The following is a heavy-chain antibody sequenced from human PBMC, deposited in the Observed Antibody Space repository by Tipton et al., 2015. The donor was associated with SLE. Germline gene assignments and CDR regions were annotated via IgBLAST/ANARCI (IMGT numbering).Heavy chain of an antibody. D-gene: IGHD6-19*01. CDR2: IYHSGST. J-gene: IGHJ4*02. Sequence: TLSLTCAVSGYSISSGYYWGWIRQPPGKGLEWIGSIYHSGSTYYNPSLKSRVTISVDTSKNQFSLKLNSVTAADTAVYYCARVYSSGWCAHWGQGTLVTVSS. CDR3: ARVYSSGWCAH. CDR1: GYSISSGYY. V-gene: IGHV4-38-2*01.